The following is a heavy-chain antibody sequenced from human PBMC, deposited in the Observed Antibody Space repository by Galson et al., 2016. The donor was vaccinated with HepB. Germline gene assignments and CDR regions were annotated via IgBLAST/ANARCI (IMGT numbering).Heavy chain of an antibody. Sequence: SLRLSCAASGFTFSSHWVHWVRQAPGKGLGCVSRLKSDGRSTYYADSVKGRFTISRDNAKNTLYLQMNSLRADDTAVYYCRFGTAGIDYWGQGTLVTVSS. V-gene: IGHV3-74*01. CDR1: GFTFSSHW. J-gene: IGHJ4*02. D-gene: IGHD1/OR15-1a*01. CDR3: RFGTAGIDY. CDR2: LKSDGRST.